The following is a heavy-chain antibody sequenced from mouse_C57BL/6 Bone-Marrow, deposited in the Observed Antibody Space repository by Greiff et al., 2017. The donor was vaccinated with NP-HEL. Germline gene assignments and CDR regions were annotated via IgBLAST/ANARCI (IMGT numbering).Heavy chain of an antibody. J-gene: IGHJ3*01. CDR3: TRVKLGPFAY. V-gene: IGHV1-15*01. CDR2: IDPETGGT. CDR1: GYTFTDYE. Sequence: VKLVESGAELVRPGASVTLSCKASGYTFTDYEMHWVKQTPVHGLEWIGAIDPETGGTAYNQKFKGKAILTADKSSSTAYMELRSLTSEDSAVYYCTRVKLGPFAYWGQGTLVTVSA. D-gene: IGHD4-1*01.